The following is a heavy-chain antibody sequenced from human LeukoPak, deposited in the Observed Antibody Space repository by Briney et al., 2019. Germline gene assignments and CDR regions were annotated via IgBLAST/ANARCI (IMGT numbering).Heavy chain of an antibody. D-gene: IGHD6-13*01. CDR1: GGSISSTSYY. J-gene: IGHJ4*02. Sequence: SETLSLTCTVSGGSISSTSYYWGWIRQPPGMGLEWIGSIYYTGSTYYNPSLKSRVTISVDTSKSQFALKLSSVTAADTAVYYCAREYSSRYGYWGQGTLVTVSS. CDR3: AREYSSRYGY. V-gene: IGHV4-39*02. CDR2: IYYTGST.